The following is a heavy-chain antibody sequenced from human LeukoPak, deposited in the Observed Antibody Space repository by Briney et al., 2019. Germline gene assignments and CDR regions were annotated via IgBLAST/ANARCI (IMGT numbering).Heavy chain of an antibody. D-gene: IGHD2-15*01. V-gene: IGHV1-46*01. CDR2: INPSGGRT. CDR1: GYTFTSYY. CDR3: AATVAATLPDY. J-gene: IGHJ4*02. Sequence: ASVKVSCKASGYTFTSYYMHWVRQAPGQGLEWMGIINPSGGRTSYAQRFQGRVTMTRDTSTSTVYMELSSLRSDDTAVYYRAATVAATLPDYWGQGTLVTVSS.